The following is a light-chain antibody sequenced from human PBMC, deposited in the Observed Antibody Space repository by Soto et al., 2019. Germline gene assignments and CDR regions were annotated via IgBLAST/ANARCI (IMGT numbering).Light chain of an antibody. CDR3: QQYGSSPLIS. J-gene: IGKJ5*01. CDR2: GAS. Sequence: VLTQSPGTLSFSPVESSTLSCIASQTVSITYLTWYQQKPGQAPRLLIFGASKRATGIPDRFSGSGSGRDFTLTISGLEPEDFAVYYCQQYGSSPLISFGQGTRLEIK. CDR1: QTVSITY. V-gene: IGKV3-20*01.